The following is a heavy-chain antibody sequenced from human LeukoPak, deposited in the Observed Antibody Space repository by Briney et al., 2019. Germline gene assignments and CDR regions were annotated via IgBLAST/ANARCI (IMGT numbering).Heavy chain of an antibody. J-gene: IGHJ4*02. V-gene: IGHV4-61*02. Sequence: SETLSLTCTVSGGSISSGSYYWSWIRQPAGKGLEWIGRIYTSGSTNYNPSLKSRVTISVDTSKNQFSLKLSSVTAADTAVYYCARSVVVPAAGYDHWGQGTLVTVSS. D-gene: IGHD2-2*01. CDR3: ARSVVVPAAGYDH. CDR1: GGSISSGSYY. CDR2: IYTSGST.